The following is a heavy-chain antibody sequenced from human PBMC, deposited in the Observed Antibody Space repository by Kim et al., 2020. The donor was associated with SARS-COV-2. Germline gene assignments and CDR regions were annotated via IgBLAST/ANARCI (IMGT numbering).Heavy chain of an antibody. Sequence: SVKGRFTISRDNAKNALYLQMNSLRAEDTAVYYCARDRLTTVTTNDAFDIWGQGTMVTVSS. J-gene: IGHJ3*02. CDR3: ARDRLTTVTTNDAFDI. D-gene: IGHD4-17*01. V-gene: IGHV3-21*01.